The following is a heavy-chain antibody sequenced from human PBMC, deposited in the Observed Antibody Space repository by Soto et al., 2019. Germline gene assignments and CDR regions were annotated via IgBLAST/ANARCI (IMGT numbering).Heavy chain of an antibody. Sequence: QVQLVQSGPEVKNPGASVTVSCKASGYSFAHYGISWVRQAPGQRLEWMGWISGYSGHANYAQKFQGRVTLTKDRSTNTTYMDLRSLRSDDTAVYFCAREEYCTDSSCSRLYYFHYGMDVWGPGTPVTVS. D-gene: IGHD2-15*01. V-gene: IGHV1-18*04. CDR1: GYSFAHYG. J-gene: IGHJ6*02. CDR3: AREEYCTDSSCSRLYYFHYGMDV. CDR2: ISGYSGHA.